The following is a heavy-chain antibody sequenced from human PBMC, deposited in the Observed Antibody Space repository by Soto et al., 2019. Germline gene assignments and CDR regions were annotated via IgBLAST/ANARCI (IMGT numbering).Heavy chain of an antibody. D-gene: IGHD3-16*01. J-gene: IGHJ1*01. Sequence: EVQLVESGGGLVKPGGSLRLSCAASGFAFSNAWINWVRQPPGRGLEWVGRIKSQTDGGSGDYAAPVKGRFVVSRDDSKNIVYLQMNSLKIEDTAVYYCTTDSRTIMPEVRFVFWGHGTLVTVSS. V-gene: IGHV3-15*07. CDR1: GFAFSNAW. CDR3: TTDSRTIMPEVRFVF. CDR2: IKSQTDGGSG.